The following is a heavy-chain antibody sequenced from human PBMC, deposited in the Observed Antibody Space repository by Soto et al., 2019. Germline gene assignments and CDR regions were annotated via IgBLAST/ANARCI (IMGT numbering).Heavy chain of an antibody. D-gene: IGHD2-2*03. CDR1: GGSISSYY. CDR2: IYTSGST. Sequence: QVQLQESGPGLVKPSETLSLTCTVSGGSISSYYWSWIRQPAGKGLEWIGRIYTSGSTNYNPSLKSRVTLSVDTSKNQFSLKLSSVTAADTAVYYCARASGYCSSTSCYHNWFAPWGQGTLVTVSS. V-gene: IGHV4-4*07. J-gene: IGHJ5*02. CDR3: ARASGYCSSTSCYHNWFAP.